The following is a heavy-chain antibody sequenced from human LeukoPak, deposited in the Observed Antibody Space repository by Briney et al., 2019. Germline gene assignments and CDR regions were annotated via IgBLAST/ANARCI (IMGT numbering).Heavy chain of an antibody. CDR1: EFTVSNTY. CDR3: ARGKGDSSGYRY. CDR2: IYGGGTT. Sequence: GGSLRLSCAASEFTVSNTYMTWVRQAPGKGLEWVSLIYGGGTTHYADSVMGRFTISRDDSKNTVYLQMSSLRAEDTAVYYCARGKGDSSGYRYWGQGTLVTVSS. D-gene: IGHD3-22*01. V-gene: IGHV3-53*01. J-gene: IGHJ4*02.